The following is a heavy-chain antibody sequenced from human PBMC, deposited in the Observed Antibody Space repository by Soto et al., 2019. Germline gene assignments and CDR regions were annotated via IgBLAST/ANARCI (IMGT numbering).Heavy chain of an antibody. CDR2: IYYSGST. D-gene: IGHD6-19*01. CDR1: GGSISSSSYY. Sequence: SETLSLTCTVSGGSISSSSYYWGWIRQPPGKGLEWIGSIYYSGSTYYNPSLKSRVTISVDTSKNQFSLKLSSVTAADTAVYYCARQRGIAVAGMYYFDYWGQGTLVTVSS. V-gene: IGHV4-39*01. J-gene: IGHJ4*02. CDR3: ARQRGIAVAGMYYFDY.